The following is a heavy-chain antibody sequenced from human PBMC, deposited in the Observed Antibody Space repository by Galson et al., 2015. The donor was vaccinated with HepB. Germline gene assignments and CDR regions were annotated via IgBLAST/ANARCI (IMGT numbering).Heavy chain of an antibody. CDR1: GYTFTSYG. CDR2: ISAYNGNT. D-gene: IGHD3-10*01. V-gene: IGHV1-18*01. CDR3: AKALHYGMDLVDY. Sequence: SVKVSCKASGYTFTSYGISWVRQAPGQGLEWMGWISAYNGNTNYAQKLQGRVTMTTDTSTSTAYMELRSLRAEDTAVYYCAKALHYGMDLVDYWGQGTLVTVSS. J-gene: IGHJ4*02.